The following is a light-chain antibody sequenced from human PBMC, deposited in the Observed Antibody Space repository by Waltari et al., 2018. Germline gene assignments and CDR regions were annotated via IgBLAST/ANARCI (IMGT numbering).Light chain of an antibody. V-gene: IGLV1-44*01. Sequence: QSVVTQPPSRSGAPGQRVTIFCSGGSSNIGRNTVNWYQHVPGTAPKLLIYSNDQRPSGVPDRFSGSKSGTSASLAIGGLRSEDEADYYCAAWDESLNAYVFGSGTRAAVL. CDR1: SSNIGRNT. J-gene: IGLJ1*01. CDR3: AAWDESLNAYV. CDR2: SND.